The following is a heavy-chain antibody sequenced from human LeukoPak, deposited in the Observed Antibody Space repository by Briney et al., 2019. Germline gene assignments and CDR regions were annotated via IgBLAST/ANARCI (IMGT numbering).Heavy chain of an antibody. V-gene: IGHV1-2*02. CDR2: INPNSGGT. CDR1: GYTFTSYG. Sequence: ASVKVSCTASGYTFTSYGISWVRQAPGQGLEWMGWINPNSGGTNYAQKFQGRVTMTRDTSISTAYMELSRLRSDDTAVYYCARDANEYSSSWYPTHYYYGMDVWGQGTTVTVSS. CDR3: ARDANEYSSSWYPTHYYYGMDV. D-gene: IGHD6-13*01. J-gene: IGHJ6*02.